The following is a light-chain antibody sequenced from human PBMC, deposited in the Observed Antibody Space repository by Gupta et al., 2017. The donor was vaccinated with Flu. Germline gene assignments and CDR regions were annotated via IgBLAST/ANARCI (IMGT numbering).Light chain of an antibody. Sequence: DRVTITCRASHSISTYLNWYQQKPGKAPKLLIYGTSSLRSGVPSRFSGSGSGTDFTLTISSLQPEDFATYYCQQSYSTPLYTFGQGTKLEIK. J-gene: IGKJ2*01. CDR2: GTS. V-gene: IGKV1-39*01. CDR3: QQSYSTPLYT. CDR1: HSISTY.